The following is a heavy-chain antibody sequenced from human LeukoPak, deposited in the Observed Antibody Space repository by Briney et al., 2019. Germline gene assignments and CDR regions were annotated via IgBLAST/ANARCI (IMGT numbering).Heavy chain of an antibody. CDR2: ISAYNGNT. D-gene: IGHD3-22*01. J-gene: IGHJ3*02. CDR1: GYTFTSYY. V-gene: IGHV1-18*04. Sequence: ASVKVSCKASGYTFTSYYMHWVRQAPGQGLEWVGRISAYNGNTNYAQKFQGRVTLTTDASTSTAYMEMWSLRSDDTAVYYCARDLDSSGYYRSDAFDIWGQGTMVTVSS. CDR3: ARDLDSSGYYRSDAFDI.